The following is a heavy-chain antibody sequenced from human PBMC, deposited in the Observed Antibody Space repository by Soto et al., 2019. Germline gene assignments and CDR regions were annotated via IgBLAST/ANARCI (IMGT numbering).Heavy chain of an antibody. Sequence: PSETLSLTCTVSGGSISSYYWSWIRQPPGKGLEWIGYIYYSGSTNYNPSLKSRVTISVDTSKNQFSLKLSSVTAADTAVYYCARADDILTGYPYYYGMDVWGQGTTVTVFS. CDR3: ARADDILTGYPYYYGMDV. CDR1: GGSISSYY. D-gene: IGHD3-9*01. J-gene: IGHJ6*02. CDR2: IYYSGST. V-gene: IGHV4-59*01.